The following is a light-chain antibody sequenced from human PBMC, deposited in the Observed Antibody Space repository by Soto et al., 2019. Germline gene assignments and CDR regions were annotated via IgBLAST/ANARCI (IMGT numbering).Light chain of an antibody. CDR3: QQYGSSPT. CDR2: GAS. Sequence: EIVMTQSPATLSVSPVERATLSCRASQSVSSKLAWYQQKPGQAPRLLIYGASTRATGIPARFSGSGSGTEFTLTISRLEPEDFAVYYCQQYGSSPTFGQGTKVDIK. CDR1: QSVSSK. J-gene: IGKJ1*01. V-gene: IGKV3-15*01.